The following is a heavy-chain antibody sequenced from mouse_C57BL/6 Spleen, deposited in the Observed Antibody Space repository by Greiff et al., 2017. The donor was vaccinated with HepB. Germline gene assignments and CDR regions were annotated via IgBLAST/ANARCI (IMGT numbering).Heavy chain of an antibody. J-gene: IGHJ1*03. Sequence: EVKLQESGPGLVKPSQSLSLTCSVTGYSITSGYYWNWIRQFPGNKLEWMGYISYDGSNNYNPSLKNRISITRDTSKNQFFLKLNSVTTEDTATYYCARGGTFGYFDVWGTGTTVTVSS. CDR2: ISYDGSN. V-gene: IGHV3-6*01. CDR1: GYSITSGYY. CDR3: ARGGTFGYFDV.